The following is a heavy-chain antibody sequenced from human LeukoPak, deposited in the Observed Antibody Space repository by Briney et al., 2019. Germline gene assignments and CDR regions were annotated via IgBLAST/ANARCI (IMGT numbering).Heavy chain of an antibody. J-gene: IGHJ5*02. CDR3: AKAGGRWLQFRSWFDP. Sequence: GGSLRLSCAASGFSFNEYAMHWVRQAPGKGLEWVSGITWNSDNVDYADSVKGRFTISRDNAKNSLYLQVNSLRAEDTALYYCAKAGGRWLQFRSWFDPWGQGTLVTVSS. CDR2: ITWNSDNV. V-gene: IGHV3-9*01. D-gene: IGHD5-24*01. CDR1: GFSFNEYA.